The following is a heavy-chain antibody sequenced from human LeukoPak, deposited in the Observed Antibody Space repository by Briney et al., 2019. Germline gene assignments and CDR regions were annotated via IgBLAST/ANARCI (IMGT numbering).Heavy chain of an antibody. CDR3: AKGHQPFSMTTVTNFDY. CDR1: GFTFSSHA. J-gene: IGHJ4*02. CDR2: ISGSGGSA. V-gene: IGHV3-23*01. Sequence: GGSLRLSCAASGFTFSSHAMSWVRQAPGKGQEWVSSISGSGGSAYYADSVKGRFTISRDNSKNTLYLQMNSLRAEDTAVYYCAKGHQPFSMTTVTNFDYWGQGTLVTVSS. D-gene: IGHD4-17*01.